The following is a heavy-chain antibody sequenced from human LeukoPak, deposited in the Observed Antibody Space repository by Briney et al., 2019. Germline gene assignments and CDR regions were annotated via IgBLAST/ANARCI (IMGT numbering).Heavy chain of an antibody. V-gene: IGHV1-18*01. J-gene: IGHJ5*02. CDR3: AREGKKYCSGGSCYLQNNWFDP. D-gene: IGHD2-15*01. CDR1: GGTFTSYG. CDR2: ISAYNGNT. Sequence: ASVKVSCKASGGTFTSYGISWVRQAPGQGLEWMGWISAYNGNTNYAQKLQGRVTMTTDTSTSTAYMEPRSLRSDDTAVYYCAREGKKYCSGGSCYLQNNWFDPWGQGTLVTVSS.